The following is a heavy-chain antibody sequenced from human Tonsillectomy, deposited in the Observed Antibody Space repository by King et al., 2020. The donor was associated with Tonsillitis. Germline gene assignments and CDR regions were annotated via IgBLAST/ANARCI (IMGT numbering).Heavy chain of an antibody. D-gene: IGHD3-10*01. J-gene: IGHJ6*02. CDR1: GFTVSSNY. Sequence: VQLVESGGGLVPPGGSLRLSCAASGFTVSSNYMSWVRQAPGKGLVWVSVIYIDGTTFYAESVKGRFTISRDNSKNTLFLQMNTLRAEDTAVYYCARDLRSNYFYYYGMDVWGQGTTVTVS. V-gene: IGHV3-66*01. CDR3: ARDLRSNYFYYYGMDV. CDR2: IYIDGTT.